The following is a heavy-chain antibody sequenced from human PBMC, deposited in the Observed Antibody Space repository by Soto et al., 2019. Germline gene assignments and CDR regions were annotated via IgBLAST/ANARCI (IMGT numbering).Heavy chain of an antibody. CDR1: GFSFSSYG. V-gene: IGHV3-33*01. D-gene: IGHD3-16*01. CDR3: ARDGLSGGYYYMDV. J-gene: IGHJ6*03. Sequence: QVQLVESGGGVVQPGRSLRLSCAASGFSFSSYGMHWVRQAPGKGLEWVAVIWFDGSNKYYADSVKGRFTISRDNSQNTLYLQMISLRAEDTALYYCARDGLSGGYYYMDVWGKGTTVTVSS. CDR2: IWFDGSNK.